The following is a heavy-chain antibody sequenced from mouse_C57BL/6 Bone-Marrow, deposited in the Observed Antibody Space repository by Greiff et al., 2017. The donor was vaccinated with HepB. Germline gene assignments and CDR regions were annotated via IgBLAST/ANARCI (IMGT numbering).Heavy chain of an antibody. J-gene: IGHJ3*01. CDR3: ARHEEARGLRRTSTWFAY. D-gene: IGHD2-2*01. CDR1: GYTFTEYT. Sequence: QVQLKESGAELVKPGASVKLSCKASGYTFTEYTIHWVKQRSGQGLEWIGWFYPGSGSIKYNEKFKDKATLTADKSSSTVYMELSRLTSEDSAVYFCARHEEARGLRRTSTWFAYWGQGTLVTVSA. CDR2: FYPGSGSI. V-gene: IGHV1-62-2*01.